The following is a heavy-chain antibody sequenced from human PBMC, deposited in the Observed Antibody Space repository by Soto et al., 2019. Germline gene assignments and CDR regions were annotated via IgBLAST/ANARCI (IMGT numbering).Heavy chain of an antibody. V-gene: IGHV1-18*01. J-gene: IGHJ6*01. D-gene: IGHD2-15*01. CDR2: ISTYNGDT. CDR3: GRAGAAPSSYSGMDV. Sequence: QVQLVQSGAEVRKPGASVKVSCKASGYTFSTSGMSWLRQAPGQGLEWMGWISTYNGDTNDAPKFQDRVTMTADTSTGPVSLELGSLRCEDTAVYACGRAGAAPSSYSGMDVWGQGTRVTVSS. CDR1: GYTFSTSG.